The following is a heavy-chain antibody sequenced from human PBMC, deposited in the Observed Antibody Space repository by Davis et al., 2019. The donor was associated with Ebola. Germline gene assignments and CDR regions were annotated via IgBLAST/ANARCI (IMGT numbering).Heavy chain of an antibody. CDR1: GYTLTDYQ. CDR2: INPISGDT. J-gene: IGHJ5*02. Sequence: ASVKVSCKASGYTLTDYQMHWVRQAPGQGLEWMGGINPISGDTNYVEKFQGRVTMTRDTSTSTVYMELSSLRSEDTAVYYCARNIWFGEFRVSNNWFDPWGQGTQVTVS. D-gene: IGHD3-10*01. CDR3: ARNIWFGEFRVSNNWFDP. V-gene: IGHV1-2*02.